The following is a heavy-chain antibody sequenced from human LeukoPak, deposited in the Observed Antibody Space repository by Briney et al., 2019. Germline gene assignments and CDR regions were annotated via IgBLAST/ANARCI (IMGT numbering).Heavy chain of an antibody. J-gene: IGHJ4*02. D-gene: IGHD6-6*01. Sequence: TETLSLTCTVSGGSISTYYWSWIRQPPGKGLEWLGYIFYTGSTNYNPSLKSRVTMSIDTSKNQFSLKLSSVTAADTAVYYCTRTYSSSSIDYWGQGALVTVSS. CDR2: IFYTGST. CDR1: GGSISTYY. CDR3: TRTYSSSSIDY. V-gene: IGHV4-59*01.